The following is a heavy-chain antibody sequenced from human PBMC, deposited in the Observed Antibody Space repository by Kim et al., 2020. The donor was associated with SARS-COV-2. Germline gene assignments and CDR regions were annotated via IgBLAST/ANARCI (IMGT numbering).Heavy chain of an antibody. J-gene: IGHJ4*02. V-gene: IGHV3-30*18. CDR1: GFTFSSYG. D-gene: IGHD2-21*02. CDR3: AKLWDCGGDCYWVPFDY. CDR2: ISYDGSNK. Sequence: GGSLRLSCAASGFTFSSYGMHWVRQAPGKGLEWVAVISYDGSNKYYADSVKGRFTISRDNSKNTLYLQMNSLRAEDTAVYYCAKLWDCGGDCYWVPFDYWGQGTLVTVSS.